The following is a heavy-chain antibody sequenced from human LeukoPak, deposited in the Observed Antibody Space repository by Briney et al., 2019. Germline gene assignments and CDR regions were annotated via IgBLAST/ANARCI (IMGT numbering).Heavy chain of an antibody. CDR1: GFTFSSYS. CDR3: ARDGLGTSIGDYGDY. J-gene: IGHJ4*02. Sequence: GGSLRLSCAASGFTFSSYSMNWGRQAPGKGLEWVSSISSSSSDIYYAESVKGRFTLSRDNAQNSLYLQMNSLRAEDTAVYYCARDGLGTSIGDYGDYWGQGTLVTVSS. V-gene: IGHV3-21*01. D-gene: IGHD4-17*01. CDR2: ISSSSSDI.